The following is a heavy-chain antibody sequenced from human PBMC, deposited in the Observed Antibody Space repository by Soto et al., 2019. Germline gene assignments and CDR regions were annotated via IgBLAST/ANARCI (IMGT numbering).Heavy chain of an antibody. D-gene: IGHD1-1*01. CDR3: ARPPKRAGTTLGY. J-gene: IGHJ4*02. Sequence: EVQLVESGGGLVQPGGSLRLSCAASGFTVSSNYMSWVRQAPGKGLEWVSVIYSGGSTYYADSVKGRFTISRDNSKNTLYLQMNSLRAEDTAVYYCARPPKRAGTTLGYWGQGTLVTVSS. CDR1: GFTVSSNY. CDR2: IYSGGST. V-gene: IGHV3-66*04.